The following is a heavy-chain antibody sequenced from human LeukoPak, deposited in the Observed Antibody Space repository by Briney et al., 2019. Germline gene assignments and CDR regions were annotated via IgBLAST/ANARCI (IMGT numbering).Heavy chain of an antibody. Sequence: VASVKVSCKASGYRFTSFAINWVRQAPGQGLEWMGWINTNTGNPTYAQGFTGRFVFSLDTSVSTAYLQISSLKAEDTAVYYCARGRGPSITMKNWFDPWGQGTLVTVSS. CDR2: INTNTGNP. CDR3: ARGRGPSITMKNWFDP. CDR1: GYRFTSFA. V-gene: IGHV7-4-1*02. J-gene: IGHJ5*02. D-gene: IGHD3-22*01.